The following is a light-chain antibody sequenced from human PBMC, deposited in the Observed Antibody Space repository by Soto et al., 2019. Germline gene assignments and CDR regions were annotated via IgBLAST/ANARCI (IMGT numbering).Light chain of an antibody. V-gene: IGKV1-17*03. Sequence: DIQMTQSPSAMSASVGDRVTITCRASQGISDYLAWFQQKPGKVPQRLICAAYNLQSGVPSRFSGSGSGTEFTLTISSLQPEDFATYYCLQHHTYPWTFGQGTKVEIK. CDR1: QGISDY. J-gene: IGKJ1*01. CDR2: AAY. CDR3: LQHHTYPWT.